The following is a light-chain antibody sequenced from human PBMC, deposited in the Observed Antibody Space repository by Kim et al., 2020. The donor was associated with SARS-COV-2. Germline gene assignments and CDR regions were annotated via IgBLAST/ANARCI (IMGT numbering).Light chain of an antibody. CDR1: QSVSSY. V-gene: IGKV3-11*01. CDR2: DAS. CDR3: QQRSNWPA. J-gene: IGKJ2*01. Sequence: LSLSPGERATLSRRASQSVSSYLAWYQQKPGQAPRLLIYDASNRATGIPARFSGSGSGTDFTLTISSLEPEDFAVYYCQQRSNWPAFGQGTKLEI.